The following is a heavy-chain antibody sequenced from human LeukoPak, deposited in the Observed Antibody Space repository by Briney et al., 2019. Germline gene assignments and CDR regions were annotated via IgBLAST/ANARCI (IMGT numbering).Heavy chain of an antibody. CDR3: ARGSKGDYVLWY. Sequence: HASETLSLTCAVYGGSFSGYYWSWVRQAPGKGLEWVSVIYSGGSTYYADSVKGRFTISRDNSKNTLYLQMNSLRAEDTAVYYCARGSKGDYVLWYWGQGTLVTVSS. V-gene: IGHV3-53*01. CDR2: IYSGGST. D-gene: IGHD4-17*01. CDR1: GGSFSGYY. J-gene: IGHJ4*02.